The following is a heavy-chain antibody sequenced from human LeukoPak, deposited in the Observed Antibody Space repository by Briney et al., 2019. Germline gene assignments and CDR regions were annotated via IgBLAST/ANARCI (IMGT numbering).Heavy chain of an antibody. CDR2: IKQDGSEK. J-gene: IGHJ4*02. V-gene: IGHV3-7*01. Sequence: GGSLRLSCAASGFTFSSYGMHWVRQAPGKGLEWVANIKQDGSEKYYVDSVKGRFAISRDNAKNSLYLQMNSLRAEDTAVYYCARDGGYGSGSHQFDYWDQGALVTVSS. CDR3: ARDGGYGSGSHQFDY. D-gene: IGHD3-10*01. CDR1: GFTFSSYG.